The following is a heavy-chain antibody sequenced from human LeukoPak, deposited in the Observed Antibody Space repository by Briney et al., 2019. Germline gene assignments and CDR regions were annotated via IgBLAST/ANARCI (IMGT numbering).Heavy chain of an antibody. V-gene: IGHV1-46*01. CDR3: ARVGMTTVEQSDY. CDR2: INPSGGST. J-gene: IGHJ4*02. CDR1: GYTFTSYY. D-gene: IGHD4-11*01. Sequence: VSVKVSCKASGYTFTSYYMHWVRQAPGQGLEWMGIINPSGGSTSYAQKFQGRVTMTRDMSTSTVYMELSSLRSEDTAVYYCARVGMTTVEQSDYWGQGTLVTVSS.